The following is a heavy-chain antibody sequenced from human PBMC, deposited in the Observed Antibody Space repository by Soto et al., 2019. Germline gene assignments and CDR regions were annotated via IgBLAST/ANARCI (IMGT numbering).Heavy chain of an antibody. Sequence: QIQLVQSGPEVKKPGASVKVSCKASGYTFTTYGISWVRLAPGQGLEWMGWIRGYNGQTNYGQKFRGRGTITTDTSTSAAYMELRSLTSDDTAIYYCARDERKQLWVEVLNAMDVWGQGTTVTVSS. CDR3: ARDERKQLWVEVLNAMDV. D-gene: IGHD5-18*01. CDR2: IRGYNGQT. V-gene: IGHV1-18*01. J-gene: IGHJ6*02. CDR1: GYTFTTYG.